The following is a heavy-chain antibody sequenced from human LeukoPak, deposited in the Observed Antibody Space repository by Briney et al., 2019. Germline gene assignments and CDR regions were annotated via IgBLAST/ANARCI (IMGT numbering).Heavy chain of an antibody. CDR2: IYPGDSAT. J-gene: IGHJ5*02. CDR1: GYSFTSYW. D-gene: IGHD3-10*01. CDR3: ARRGLGNWFDP. V-gene: IGHV5-51*01. Sequence: GESLKISDNGSGYSFTSYWIGWVRQMPGKGLEWMGIIYPGDSATRYSPAFQGHVTISADKSISTAYLQWSSLKASDTAMYYSARRGLGNWFDPWGQGTLVTVSS.